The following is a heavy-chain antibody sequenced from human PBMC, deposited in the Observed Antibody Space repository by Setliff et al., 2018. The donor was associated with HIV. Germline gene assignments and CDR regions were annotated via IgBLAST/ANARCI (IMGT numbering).Heavy chain of an antibody. V-gene: IGHV4-39*01. J-gene: IGHJ6*03. Sequence: SETLSLTSTVSCGSISSSSYYWGWIRQPPGKGLEWIGSIYYSGSTYYNPSLKSRVTISVDTSKNQFSLKLTSVTAEDTAVYYCARGLKNEVDYGGNSKYYSYYYMDVWGKGTTVTVSS. D-gene: IGHD4-17*01. CDR1: CGSISSSSYY. CDR2: IYYSGST. CDR3: ARGLKNEVDYGGNSKYYSYYYMDV.